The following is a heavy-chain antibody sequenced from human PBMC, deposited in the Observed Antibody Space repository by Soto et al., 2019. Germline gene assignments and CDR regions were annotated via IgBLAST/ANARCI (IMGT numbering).Heavy chain of an antibody. CDR3: TSKFGQLLADAFDI. Sequence: QVQLQESGPGLVKPSGTLSLTCAVSGDSISRSYWWSWVRQLPGKGLEWIGEIYHSGSTIYNPSRQSRVTLSVDKSKNECSRKMSSVTDADTAVYYCTSKFGQLLADAFDIWGQGTMVTVSS. CDR1: GDSISRSYW. J-gene: IGHJ3*02. D-gene: IGHD3-10*01. V-gene: IGHV4-4*02. CDR2: IYHSGST.